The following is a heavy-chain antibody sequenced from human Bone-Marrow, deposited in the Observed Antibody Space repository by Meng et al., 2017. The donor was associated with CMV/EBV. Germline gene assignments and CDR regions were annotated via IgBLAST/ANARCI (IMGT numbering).Heavy chain of an antibody. Sequence: GESLKISCAASGFTFSSYWMHWVRQAPGKGLVWVSRINSDGSSTSYADSVKGRFTISRDNAKNTLYLQMNSLRAEDTAVYYCARDFSSTDAFDIWGQGTRVTVSS. J-gene: IGHJ3*02. CDR1: GFTFSSYW. V-gene: IGHV3-74*01. CDR3: ARDFSSTDAFDI. D-gene: IGHD2-2*01. CDR2: INSDGSST.